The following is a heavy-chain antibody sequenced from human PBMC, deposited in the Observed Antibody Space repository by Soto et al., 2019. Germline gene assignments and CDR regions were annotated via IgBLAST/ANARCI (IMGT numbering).Heavy chain of an antibody. D-gene: IGHD6-19*01. CDR2: IYYSGST. CDR3: ARQYGTERSGWYGDY. V-gene: IGHV4-39*01. Sequence: SETLSLTCTVSGGSISSSSYYWGWIRQPPGKGLEWIGSIYYSGSTYYNPSLKSRVTISVDTSKNQFSLKLSSVTAADTAVYYCARQYGTERSGWYGDYWGQGNLVTVSS. J-gene: IGHJ4*02. CDR1: GGSISSSSYY.